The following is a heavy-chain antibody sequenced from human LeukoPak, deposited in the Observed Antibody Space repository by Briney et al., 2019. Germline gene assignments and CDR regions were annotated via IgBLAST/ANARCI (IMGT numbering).Heavy chain of an antibody. CDR2: MYRRGDT. CDR3: ARDAPQVPAAGVLAS. Sequence: GASLRLSCAASGFTVSDNYMSWVRQAPGKGLEWVSAMYRRGDTYYADSVKGRFTLSRDISKNTLYLQMNGLRTEDTAMYYCARDAPQVPAAGVLASWGQGTLVTASS. CDR1: GFTVSDNY. J-gene: IGHJ5*02. V-gene: IGHV3-53*01. D-gene: IGHD6-13*01.